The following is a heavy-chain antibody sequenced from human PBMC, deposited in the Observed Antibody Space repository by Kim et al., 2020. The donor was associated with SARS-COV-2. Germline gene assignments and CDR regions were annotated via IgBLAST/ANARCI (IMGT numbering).Heavy chain of an antibody. CDR3: ARIKFRGRGVSDY. J-gene: IGHJ4*02. D-gene: IGHD3-10*01. V-gene: IGHV4-39*01. Sequence: YNPSLKSRVTISVDTSKNHFSLKLSSVTAADTAVYYCARIKFRGRGVSDYWGQGTLVTVSS.